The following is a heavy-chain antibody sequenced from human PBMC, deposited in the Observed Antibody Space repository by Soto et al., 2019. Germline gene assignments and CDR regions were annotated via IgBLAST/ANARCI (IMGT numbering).Heavy chain of an antibody. J-gene: IGHJ2*01. V-gene: IGHV2-26*01. CDR1: GFSLSNARMG. CDR2: IFSNDEK. CDR3: ARIHYDFWSGYSRYWYFDL. D-gene: IGHD3-3*01. Sequence: QVTLKESGPVLVKPTETLTLTCTVSGFSLSNARMGVSWIRQPPGKALEWLAHIFSNDEKSYSTSLKSRLTISKETSKSHVVLTMTNMDPVDTATYYCARIHYDFWSGYSRYWYFDLWGRGTLVTVSS.